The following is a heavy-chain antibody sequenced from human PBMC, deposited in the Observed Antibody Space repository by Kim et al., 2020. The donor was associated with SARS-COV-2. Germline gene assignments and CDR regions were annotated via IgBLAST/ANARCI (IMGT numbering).Heavy chain of an antibody. CDR2: INGDNGNT. V-gene: IGHV1-3*01. Sequence: ASVKVSCKASGYSFTRYTMHWVRQAPGQRLEWMGRINGDNGNTKYSQKFQVRVTITRDTSASTVYMELSRLRYEDTAVYYCARDWGVTRVNNWFDPWGQG. CDR3: ARDWGVTRVNNWFDP. CDR1: GYSFTRYT. D-gene: IGHD3-16*01. J-gene: IGHJ5*02.